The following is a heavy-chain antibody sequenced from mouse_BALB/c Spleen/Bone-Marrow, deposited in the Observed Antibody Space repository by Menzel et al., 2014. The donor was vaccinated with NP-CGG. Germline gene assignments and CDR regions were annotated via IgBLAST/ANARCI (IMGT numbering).Heavy chain of an antibody. CDR2: INPSTGYT. V-gene: IGHV1-7*01. Sequence: VQRVESGAELAKPGASVKMSCKASGYTFTSYWMHWVKQRPGQGLEWNGYINPSTGYTEYNQKFKDKATLTADKSSSTAYMQLSSLTSEDSAVYYCARLGDYGAFAYWGQGTLVTVSA. D-gene: IGHD2-4*01. CDR1: GYTFTSYW. CDR3: ARLGDYGAFAY. J-gene: IGHJ3*01.